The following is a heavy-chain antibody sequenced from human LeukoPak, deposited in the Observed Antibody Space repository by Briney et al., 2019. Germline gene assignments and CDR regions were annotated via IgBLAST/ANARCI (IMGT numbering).Heavy chain of an antibody. CDR3: ARANDHSGYDIHYFDY. Sequence: GASVKVSCKASGGTFSSYAISWVRQAPGQGLEWMGGIIPIFGTANYAQKFQGRVTITADESTSTAYMELSSLRSEDTAVYYCARANDHSGYDIHYFDYWGQGTLVTVSS. CDR2: IIPIFGTA. J-gene: IGHJ4*02. D-gene: IGHD5-12*01. CDR1: GGTFSSYA. V-gene: IGHV1-69*13.